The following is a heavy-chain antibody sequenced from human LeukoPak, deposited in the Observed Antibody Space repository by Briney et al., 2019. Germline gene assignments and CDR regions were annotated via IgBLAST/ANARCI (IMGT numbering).Heavy chain of an antibody. V-gene: IGHV3-53*01. CDR3: ARDQSRGVGADFYYYGMDV. J-gene: IGHJ6*02. Sequence: GGSLRLSCAASGSTVSSNDTSWVRKAPGKGLEWVSVIYSGGSTYYADSVKGRLTISRDSSKNTLYLQMSSLRAEDTAVYHCARDQSRGVGADFYYYGMDVWGQGTTVTVSS. CDR2: IYSGGST. D-gene: IGHD1-26*01. CDR1: GSTVSSND.